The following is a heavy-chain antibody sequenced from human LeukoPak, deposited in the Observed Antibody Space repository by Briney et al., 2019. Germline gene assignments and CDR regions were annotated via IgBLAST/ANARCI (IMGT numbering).Heavy chain of an antibody. D-gene: IGHD2-2*01. V-gene: IGHV4-4*07. CDR3: AREEYQLLNGRFDP. CDR1: GGSISSYY. Sequence: PSETLSLTCTVSGGSISSYYWSWIRQPAGKGLEWIGRIYTSGSTNYNPSLKSRVTMSVDTSKNQFSLKLSSVTAADTAVYYCAREEYQLLNGRFDPWGQGTLVTVSS. J-gene: IGHJ5*02. CDR2: IYTSGST.